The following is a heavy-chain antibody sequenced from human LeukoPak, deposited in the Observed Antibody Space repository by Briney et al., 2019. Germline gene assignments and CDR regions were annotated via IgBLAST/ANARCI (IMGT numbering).Heavy chain of an antibody. CDR1: GFTFSSYS. V-gene: IGHV3-48*01. CDR2: ISSSSSTI. CDR3: ARDEGYCSSTSCSTDAFDI. J-gene: IGHJ3*02. Sequence: GGSLTLSCAASGFTFSSYSMNWVRQAPGKGLEWVSYISSSSSTIYYADSVKGRFTISRDNAKNSLYLQMNSLRAEDTAVYYCARDEGYCSSTSCSTDAFDIWGQGTMVTVSS. D-gene: IGHD2-2*01.